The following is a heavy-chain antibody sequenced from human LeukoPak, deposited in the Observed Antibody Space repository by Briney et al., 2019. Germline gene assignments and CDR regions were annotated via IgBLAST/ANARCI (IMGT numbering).Heavy chain of an antibody. CDR1: GYTFTGYY. Sequence: GASVKVSCKASGYTFTGYYMHWVRQAPGQGLEWMGWINPNSGGTNYAQKFQGRVTMTRDTSISTAYMELSRLRSDDTAVYYCARDITYSSSWYVPSFFDYWGQGTLVTVSS. CDR3: ARDITYSSSWYVPSFFDY. V-gene: IGHV1-2*02. CDR2: INPNSGGT. D-gene: IGHD6-13*01. J-gene: IGHJ4*02.